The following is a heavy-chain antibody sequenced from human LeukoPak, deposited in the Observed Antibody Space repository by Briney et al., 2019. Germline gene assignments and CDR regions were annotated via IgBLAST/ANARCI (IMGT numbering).Heavy chain of an antibody. CDR1: GFSFGNYE. J-gene: IGHJ4*02. Sequence: GGSLRFSCAASGFSFGNYEMNWVRQSPGKGLEWISYITSTGFTTYYSQSVRGRFSISRDNAKNSLYLQMNSLRAEDTAVYYCARGYCSRGSCYFLITFDSWGQGTQITVSS. V-gene: IGHV3-48*03. CDR3: ARGYCSRGSCYFLITFDS. D-gene: IGHD2-15*01. CDR2: ITSTGFTT.